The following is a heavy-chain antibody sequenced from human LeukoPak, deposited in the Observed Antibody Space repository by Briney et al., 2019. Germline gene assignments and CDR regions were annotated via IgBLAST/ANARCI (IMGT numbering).Heavy chain of an antibody. CDR3: ASDRSGYFFD. CDR2: IRYDGSDI. V-gene: IGHV3-30*02. Sequence: PGGSLRLSCTASGFTFSSHVMNWVRQAPGKGLEWVTFIRYDGSDIYYVDSVKGRFTISRDNSKNTLYLQMNSLRAEDTAVYYCASDRSGYFFDWGQGTLVTVSS. D-gene: IGHD3-22*01. J-gene: IGHJ4*02. CDR1: GFTFSSHV.